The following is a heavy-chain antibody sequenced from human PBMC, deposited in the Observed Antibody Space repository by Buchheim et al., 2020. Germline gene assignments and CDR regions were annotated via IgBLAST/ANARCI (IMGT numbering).Heavy chain of an antibody. Sequence: QVQLVESGGGVVQPGRSLRLSCAASGFTFSSYGMHWVRQAPGKGLEWVAVIWYDGSNKYYADSVKGRFTISSDNSKNTLYLQMNSLRAEDTAVYYCARGVSDCSSTSCYFSYYYYYYMDVWGKGTT. V-gene: IGHV3-33*01. CDR1: GFTFSSYG. CDR3: ARGVSDCSSTSCYFSYYYYYYMDV. CDR2: IWYDGSNK. J-gene: IGHJ6*03. D-gene: IGHD2-2*01.